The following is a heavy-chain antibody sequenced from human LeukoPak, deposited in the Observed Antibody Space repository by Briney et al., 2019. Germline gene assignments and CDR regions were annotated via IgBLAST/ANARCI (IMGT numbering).Heavy chain of an antibody. J-gene: IGHJ4*02. CDR1: GLTFSSYG. CDR3: AKVGSGSCY. CDR2: ISYDGSNK. Sequence: GRSLRLSCAASGLTFSSYGMHWVRQAPGKGLEWVAVISYDGSNKYYADSVKGRFTISRDNSKNTLYLQMNSLRAEDTAVYYCAKVGSGSCYWGQGTLVTVSS. D-gene: IGHD1-26*01. V-gene: IGHV3-30*18.